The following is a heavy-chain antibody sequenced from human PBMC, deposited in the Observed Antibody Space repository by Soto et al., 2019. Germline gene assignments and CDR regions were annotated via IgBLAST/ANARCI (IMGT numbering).Heavy chain of an antibody. Sequence: RASVKVSCKASGYTFTSYYMHWVRQAPGQGLEWMGIINPSGGSTSYAQKFQGRVTMTRDTSTSTVYMELSSLRSEDTAVYYCARADCSSTSCYLGRWFDPWGQGTLVTVSS. CDR3: ARADCSSTSCYLGRWFDP. CDR2: INPSGGST. D-gene: IGHD2-2*01. CDR1: GYTFTSYY. V-gene: IGHV1-46*01. J-gene: IGHJ5*02.